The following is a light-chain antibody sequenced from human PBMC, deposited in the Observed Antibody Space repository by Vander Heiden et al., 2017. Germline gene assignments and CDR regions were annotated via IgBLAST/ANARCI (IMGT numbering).Light chain of an antibody. CDR2: GAS. Sequence: EIVLTQSPVTLSLSPGERATLSCRASQSVSSSYLAWYQQKPGQAPRLLIYGASSRANGIPDRFSGSGYGTDFTLTIIRREPADFAVYYWQQDGGSLTFSGGTKVEIK. CDR3: QQDGGSLT. CDR1: QSVSSSY. V-gene: IGKV3-20*01. J-gene: IGKJ4*01.